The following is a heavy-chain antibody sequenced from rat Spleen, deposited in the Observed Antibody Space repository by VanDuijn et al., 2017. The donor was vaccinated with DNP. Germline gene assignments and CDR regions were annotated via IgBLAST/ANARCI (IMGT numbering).Heavy chain of an antibody. CDR2: ISYDGLST. J-gene: IGHJ2*01. CDR3: AKPDH. Sequence: EVKLVASGGGLVQPGRSLKLSCAASGFTFSDYNMVWVRQAPKKGLEWVATISYDGLSTNYRDSVKGRFTISRDNAKSTLYLQMDSVRSEDTATYYCAKPDHWGQGVMVTVSS. V-gene: IGHV5-7*01. CDR1: GFTFSDYN.